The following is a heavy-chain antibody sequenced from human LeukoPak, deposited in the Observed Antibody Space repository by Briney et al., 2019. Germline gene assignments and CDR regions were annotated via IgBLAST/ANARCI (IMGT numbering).Heavy chain of an antibody. V-gene: IGHV4-4*09. D-gene: IGHD6-19*01. Sequence: SETLSLTCTVSGGSISSYYWSWIRQPPGKGLEWIGYIYTSGSTNYNPSLKSRVTISVDTSKNQFSLKLSSVTAADTAVYYCARLSGGWYFGWFDPWGQGTLVTVSS. CDR2: IYTSGST. CDR3: ARLSGGWYFGWFDP. J-gene: IGHJ5*02. CDR1: GGSISSYY.